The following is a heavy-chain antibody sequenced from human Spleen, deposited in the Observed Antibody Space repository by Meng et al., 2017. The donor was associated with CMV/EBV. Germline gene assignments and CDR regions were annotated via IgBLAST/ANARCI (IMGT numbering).Heavy chain of an antibody. Sequence: ASVKVSCKASGYTFTNYDINWVRQATGQGLEWMGWMNPNSGSTGYAQRFQGRVTMTRNTSISTAYMELRSLRSEDTAVYYCARGLSYYEILTGYYNWFDPWGQGTLVTVSS. J-gene: IGHJ5*02. V-gene: IGHV1-8*01. D-gene: IGHD3-9*01. CDR1: GYTFTNYD. CDR2: MNPNSGST. CDR3: ARGLSYYEILTGYYNWFDP.